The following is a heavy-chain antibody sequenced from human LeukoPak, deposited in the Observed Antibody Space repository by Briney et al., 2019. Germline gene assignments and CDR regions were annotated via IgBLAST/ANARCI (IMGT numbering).Heavy chain of an antibody. Sequence: GGSLRLSCAASGLTFSSYWMSWVRQAPGKGLEWVANIKQDGSEKYYVDSVKGRFTISRDNAKNSLYLQMNSLRAEDTAVYYCARTEGIVGAFDYWGQGTLVTVSS. CDR3: ARTEGIVGAFDY. CDR2: IKQDGSEK. D-gene: IGHD1-26*01. V-gene: IGHV3-7*01. CDR1: GLTFSSYW. J-gene: IGHJ4*02.